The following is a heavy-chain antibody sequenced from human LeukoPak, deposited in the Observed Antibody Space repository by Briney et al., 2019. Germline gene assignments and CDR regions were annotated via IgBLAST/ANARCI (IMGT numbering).Heavy chain of an antibody. CDR2: IIPIFGTA. CDR1: GGTFSSYA. CDR3: ASTGYCSSTSCRYGMDV. D-gene: IGHD2-2*01. Sequence: SVKVSCKASGGTFSSYAISWVRQAPGQGLEWMGGIIPIFGTANYAQKFQGRVTITADESTSTAYMELSSLRSEDTAVYYCASTGYCSSTSCRYGMDVWGQGTTVTVSS. V-gene: IGHV1-69*13. J-gene: IGHJ6*02.